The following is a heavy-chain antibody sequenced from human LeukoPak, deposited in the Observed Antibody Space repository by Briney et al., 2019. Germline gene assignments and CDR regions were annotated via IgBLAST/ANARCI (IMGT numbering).Heavy chain of an antibody. CDR1: GGSISSSSYY. V-gene: IGHV3-23*01. D-gene: IGHD3-22*01. CDR3: AKLGRGVTVIVVVIEGGARRDYFDY. J-gene: IGHJ4*02. Sequence: PSETLSLTCTVSGGSISSSSYYWGWIRQPPGKGLEWVSAISGSGGSTYYADSVKGRFTISRDNSKNTLYLQMNSLRAEDTAVYYCAKLGRGVTVIVVVIEGGARRDYFDYWGQGTLVTASS. CDR2: ISGSGGST.